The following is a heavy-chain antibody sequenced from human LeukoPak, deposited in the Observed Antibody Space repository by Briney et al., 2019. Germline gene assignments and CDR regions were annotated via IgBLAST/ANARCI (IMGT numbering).Heavy chain of an antibody. V-gene: IGHV1-69*05. J-gene: IGHJ5*02. CDR1: GGTFSSYA. Sequence: VASVKVSCKASGGTFSSYAISWVRQAPGQGLEWMGGIIPIFGTANYAQKFQGRVTITTDESTSTAYMELSSLRSEDTAVYYCAIYGSGRGPFDPWGQGTLVTVSS. CDR2: IIPIFGTA. D-gene: IGHD3-10*01. CDR3: AIYGSGRGPFDP.